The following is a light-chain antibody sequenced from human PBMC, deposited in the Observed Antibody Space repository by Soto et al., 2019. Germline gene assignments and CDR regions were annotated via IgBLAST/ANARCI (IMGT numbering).Light chain of an antibody. Sequence: TQSPSSLSASVGGRITISCRASQGISRYLAWYHQKSGQAPRLLIYGASSRATGIPDRFSGSGSGTDFTLTISRLEPEDFGVYYCQQFGSSIPHTFGQGTKVDIK. V-gene: IGKV3-20*01. CDR1: QGISRY. J-gene: IGKJ2*01. CDR3: QQFGSSIPHT. CDR2: GAS.